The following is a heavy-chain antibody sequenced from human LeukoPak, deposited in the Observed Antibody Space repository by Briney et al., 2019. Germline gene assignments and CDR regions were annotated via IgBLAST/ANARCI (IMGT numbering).Heavy chain of an antibody. CDR2: IRYDGSNK. J-gene: IGHJ4*02. D-gene: IGHD6-19*01. CDR1: GFTFSSYG. Sequence: PGGSLRLSCTASGFTFSSYGMHWVRQAPGKGLEWVAVIRYDGSNKYYADSVKGRFTISRDNSKNTLYLQMNSLRAEDTAVYYCPRGVGGSGLPGGYWGQGTLVTVSS. CDR3: PRGVGGSGLPGGY. V-gene: IGHV3-33*01.